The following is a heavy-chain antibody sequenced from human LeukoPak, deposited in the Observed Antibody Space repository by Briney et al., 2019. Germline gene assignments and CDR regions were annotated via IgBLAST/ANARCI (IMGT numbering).Heavy chain of an antibody. CDR2: FDPEDGEI. CDR1: GYTLTELS. CDR3: ATVDCSSTSCRGWFDP. V-gene: IGHV1-24*01. J-gene: IGHJ5*02. Sequence: GASVKVSCKVSGYTLTELSMHWVRQAPGKGLEWMGGFDPEDGEIIYAQKFQGRVTMTEDTSTDTAYMELSSLRSEDTAVYYCATVDCSSTSCRGWFDPWGQGTLVTVSS. D-gene: IGHD2-2*01.